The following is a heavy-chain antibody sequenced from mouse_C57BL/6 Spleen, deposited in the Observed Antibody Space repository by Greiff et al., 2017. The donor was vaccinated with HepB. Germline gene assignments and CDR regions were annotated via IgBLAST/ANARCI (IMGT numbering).Heavy chain of an antibody. Sequence: QVQLQQSGPELVKPGASVKISCKASGYAFSSSWMHWVKQRPGKGLEWIGRIYPADGDTNYNGKFKGKATLTADKSSSTAYMQLSSLTSEDSAVYCCARYDYDGNWYFGVWGTGTTVTVS. CDR1: GYAFSSSW. V-gene: IGHV1-82*01. J-gene: IGHJ1*03. CDR3: ARYDYDGNWYFGV. CDR2: IYPADGDT. D-gene: IGHD2-4*01.